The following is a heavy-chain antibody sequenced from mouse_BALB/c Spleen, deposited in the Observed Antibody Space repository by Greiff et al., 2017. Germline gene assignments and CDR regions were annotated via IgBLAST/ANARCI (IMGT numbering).Heavy chain of an antibody. D-gene: IGHD1-1*01. CDR1: GYSITSDYA. CDR3: ARRSSYGDFDY. J-gene: IGHJ2*01. CDR2: ISYSGST. V-gene: IGHV3-2*02. Sequence: EVKVEESGPGLVKPSQSLSLTCTVTGYSITSDYAWNWIRQFPGNKLEWMGYISYSGSTSYNPSLKSRISITRDTSKNQFFLQLNSVTTEDTATYYCARRSSYGDFDYWGQGTTLTVSS.